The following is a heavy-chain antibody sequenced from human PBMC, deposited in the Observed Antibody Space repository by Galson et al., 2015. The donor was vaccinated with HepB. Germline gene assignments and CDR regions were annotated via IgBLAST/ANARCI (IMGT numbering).Heavy chain of an antibody. CDR1: GFTFDDYA. D-gene: IGHD4-17*01. V-gene: IGHV3-9*01. CDR3: AKDKVTTNYYYGMDV. J-gene: IGHJ6*02. Sequence: SLRLSCAASGFTFDDYAMHWVRQAPGKGLEWVSGISWNSGSIGYADSVKGRFTISRDNAKNSLYLQMNGLRAEDTALYYCAKDKVTTNYYYGMDVWGQGTTVTVSS. CDR2: ISWNSGSI.